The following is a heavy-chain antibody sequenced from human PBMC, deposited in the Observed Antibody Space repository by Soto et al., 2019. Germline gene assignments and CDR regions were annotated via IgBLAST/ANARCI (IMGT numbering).Heavy chain of an antibody. J-gene: IGHJ6*02. V-gene: IGHV1-69*01. CDR1: GGTFSSYA. CDR3: ARGLEYRSGGSCYTYYYYYYGMDV. D-gene: IGHD2-15*01. Sequence: QVQLVQSGAEVKKPGSSVKVSCKASGGTFSSYAISWVRQAPGQGLEWMGGIIPIFGTANYAQKFQGRVTITADESTSTAYMELSSLRSEDTAVYYCARGLEYRSGGSCYTYYYYYYGMDVWGQGTTVTVSS. CDR2: IIPIFGTA.